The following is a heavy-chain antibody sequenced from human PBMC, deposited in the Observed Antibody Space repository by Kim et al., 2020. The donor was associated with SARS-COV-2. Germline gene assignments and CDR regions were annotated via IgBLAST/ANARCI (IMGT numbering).Heavy chain of an antibody. Sequence: GRFTISRDNSKNPLYRQMTSLRAEDTAVYYCARDELGYCSGGSCEGYFDYWGQGTLVTVSS. D-gene: IGHD2-15*01. CDR3: ARDELGYCSGGSCEGYFDY. V-gene: IGHV3-30*07. J-gene: IGHJ4*02.